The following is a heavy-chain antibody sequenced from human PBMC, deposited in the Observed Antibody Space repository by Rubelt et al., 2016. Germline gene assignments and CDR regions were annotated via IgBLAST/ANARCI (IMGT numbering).Heavy chain of an antibody. CDR3: AREIAMVRGPKDPPWFAP. D-gene: IGHD3-10*01. V-gene: IGHV4-34*01. CDR2: INNSGST. CDR1: GGSFSDYY. J-gene: IGHJ5*02. Sequence: QVQLQQWGAGLLKPSETLSLTCAVYGGSFSDYYWIWVRQSPGKGLEWIGDINNSGSTNYNPSLKSRVTTSVDTSKNKLSLKLHYVTAADKAVYYAAREIAMVRGPKDPPWFAPWRQGILVTVSS.